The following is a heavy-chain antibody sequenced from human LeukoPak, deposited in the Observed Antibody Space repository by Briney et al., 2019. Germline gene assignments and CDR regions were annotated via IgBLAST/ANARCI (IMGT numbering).Heavy chain of an antibody. D-gene: IGHD3-22*01. CDR1: GFTFSNFG. J-gene: IGHJ3*02. CDR3: ARDLYYDSSI. Sequence: GGSLRLSCAASGFTFSNFGMQWVRQAPGKGLEWVSSISSSSSYIYYADSVKGRFTISRDNAKNSLYLQMNSLRAEDTAVYYCARDLYYDSSIWGQGTMATVSS. V-gene: IGHV3-21*01. CDR2: ISSSSSYI.